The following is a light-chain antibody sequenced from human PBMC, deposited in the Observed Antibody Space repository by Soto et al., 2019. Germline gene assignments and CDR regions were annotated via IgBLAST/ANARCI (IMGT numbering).Light chain of an antibody. J-gene: IGLJ2*01. Sequence: QAVVTQPPSVSGAPGQRVTISCTGSSSNIGAGYDVHWYQQFPETAPKLLIYVNTNRPSGVPDRFSGSKSGSSAYLAISGLQAEDEADYYCQSYDTTVVFGGGTQLTVL. V-gene: IGLV1-40*01. CDR2: VNT. CDR3: QSYDTTVV. CDR1: SSNIGAGYD.